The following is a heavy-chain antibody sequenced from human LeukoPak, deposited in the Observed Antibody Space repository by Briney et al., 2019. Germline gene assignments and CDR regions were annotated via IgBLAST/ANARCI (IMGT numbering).Heavy chain of an antibody. CDR2: ISGNGGYT. Sequence: GGSLRLSCVASGFMFDDYGMSWVRQAPGKGLEWVSSISGNGGYTYHADSVKGRFTISRDNSKNTLYMQMNSLRAEDTAVYYCAKGNNGCYDSWGQGTLVTVSS. CDR1: GFMFDDYG. V-gene: IGHV3-23*01. CDR3: AKGNNGCYDS. D-gene: IGHD2-15*01. J-gene: IGHJ4*02.